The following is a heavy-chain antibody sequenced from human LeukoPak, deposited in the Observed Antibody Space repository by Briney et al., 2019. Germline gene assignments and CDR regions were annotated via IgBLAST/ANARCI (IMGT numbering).Heavy chain of an antibody. CDR3: AKDSGDTSGNWFDP. D-gene: IGHD6-19*01. V-gene: IGHV3-23*01. CDR2: ISGSGGIT. Sequence: PGGSLRLSCAASGFTFSNYAMSWVRQAPGKGLEWVSSISGSGGITYYTDSVKGRFTIYRDNSKNTLFLQMNSLRAEDTAVYYCAKDSGDTSGNWFDPWGQGTLVTVSS. CDR1: GFTFSNYA. J-gene: IGHJ5*02.